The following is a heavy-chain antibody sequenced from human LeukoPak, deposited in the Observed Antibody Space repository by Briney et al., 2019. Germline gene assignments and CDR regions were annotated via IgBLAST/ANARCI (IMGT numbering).Heavy chain of an antibody. J-gene: IGHJ4*02. CDR2: ISSSGDNT. CDR3: VREERGLAIDY. CDR1: GFTFRSYA. Sequence: GGSLRLSCAASGFTFRSYAMHWVRQAPGKGLEYVSAISSSGDNTYYGNSVRGRFTISRDNSKNTLFLLMGSLRAEDTAVYYCVREERGLAIDYWGQGTLVTVSS. D-gene: IGHD5-12*01. V-gene: IGHV3-64*01.